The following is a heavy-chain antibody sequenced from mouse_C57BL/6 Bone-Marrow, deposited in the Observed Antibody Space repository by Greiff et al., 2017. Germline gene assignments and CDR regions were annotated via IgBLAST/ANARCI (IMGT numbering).Heavy chain of an antibody. CDR2: INPYNGDT. V-gene: IGHV1-20*01. CDR1: GYSFTGYF. CDR3: ARGTLWYYFDY. J-gene: IGHJ2*01. D-gene: IGHD1-1*02. Sequence: VQLKESGPELVKPGDSVKISCKASGYSFTGYFMNWVMQSHGKSLEWIGRINPYNGDTFYNQKFKGKATLPVDKSSSTAHMELRSLTSEDSAVYYCARGTLWYYFDYWGQGTTRTVAS.